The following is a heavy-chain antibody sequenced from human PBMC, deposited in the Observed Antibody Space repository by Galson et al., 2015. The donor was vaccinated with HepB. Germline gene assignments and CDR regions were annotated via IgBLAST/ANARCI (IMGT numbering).Heavy chain of an antibody. Sequence: QSGAEVKKPGESLKISCKGSGYSFTTYWIGWVRQMPGKGLEWMGIIHPGDSDTRYSPSFQGQVTISVDKSISTAYLQWSSLKASDTAMYYCATGGRSSPNRRWGSAFDIWGQGTMVTVSS. CDR1: GYSFTTYW. CDR2: IHPGDSDT. J-gene: IGHJ3*02. CDR3: ATGGRSSPNRRWGSAFDI. V-gene: IGHV5-51*01. D-gene: IGHD3-16*01.